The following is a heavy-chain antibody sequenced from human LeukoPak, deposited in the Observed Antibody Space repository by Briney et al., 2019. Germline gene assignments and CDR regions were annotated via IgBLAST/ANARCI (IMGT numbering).Heavy chain of an antibody. Sequence: SQTLSLTCVISGDSLSSSGDAWNWIRQSPSGRLEWLGRTYQRSKWSSDYALSVRSRITVDPDTSKNQFSLQLYSVTPEDTAVYYCARGRASAFDYWDQGTLVTASS. V-gene: IGHV6-1*01. CDR3: ARGRASAFDY. CDR2: TYQRSKWSS. D-gene: IGHD6-13*01. CDR1: GDSLSSSGDA. J-gene: IGHJ4*02.